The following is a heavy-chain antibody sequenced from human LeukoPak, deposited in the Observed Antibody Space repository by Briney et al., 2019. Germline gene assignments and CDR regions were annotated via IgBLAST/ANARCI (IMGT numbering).Heavy chain of an antibody. J-gene: IGHJ4*02. CDR2: ISYDGSNK. V-gene: IGHV3-30*18. CDR3: AQGHSHTAMYY. CDR1: GFTFSSYG. Sequence: PGGSLRLSCAASGFTFSSYGMHWVRQAPGKGLEWVAVISYDGSNKYYADSVKGRFTISRDNSKNTLYLQMNSLRVEDTAVYCCAQGHSHTAMYYWGQGTLVTVSS. D-gene: IGHD5-18*01.